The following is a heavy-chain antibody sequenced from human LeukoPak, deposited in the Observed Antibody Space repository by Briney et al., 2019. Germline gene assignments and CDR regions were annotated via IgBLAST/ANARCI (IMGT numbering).Heavy chain of an antibody. CDR1: GYTFTTYD. V-gene: IGHV1-8*01. CDR3: ARGPPEHPQGY. Sequence: ASVKVSCKASGYTFTTYDINWVRQATGQGLEWMGWMNTNSGNTDYAQKFQGRVTMTRNTSITTAFMELNNLRSEDTAVYYCARGPPEHPQGYWGQGTLVTVSS. CDR2: MNTNSGNT. D-gene: IGHD1-14*01. J-gene: IGHJ4*02.